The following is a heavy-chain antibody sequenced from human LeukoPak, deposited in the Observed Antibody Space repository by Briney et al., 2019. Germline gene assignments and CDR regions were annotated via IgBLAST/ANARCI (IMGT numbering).Heavy chain of an antibody. Sequence: ASETLSLTCTVSGGSISSYYWSWVRQAPGKELEWIAYIYYSGRTNYIPSLKSRVTMSIDTSKNYFSLNLSSVTAADTAVYYCASTSGSYVFDYWGQGILVTVSS. J-gene: IGHJ4*02. D-gene: IGHD1-26*01. CDR2: IYYSGRT. CDR1: GGSISSYY. V-gene: IGHV4-59*01. CDR3: ASTSGSYVFDY.